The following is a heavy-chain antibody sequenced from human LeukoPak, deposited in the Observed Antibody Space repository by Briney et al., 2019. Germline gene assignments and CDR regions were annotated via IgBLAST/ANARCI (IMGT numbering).Heavy chain of an antibody. CDR2: ITGSGTNT. CDR3: ARHHTYSTSWYFAFDI. Sequence: GGSLRLSCAASGFTFSSYAMSWVRQAPGKGLEWVSTITGSGTNTYYADSVKGRFTISRDNSKSTLYLQMNSLRAEETAVYYCARHHTYSTSWYFAFDIWGQGTMVTVSS. J-gene: IGHJ3*02. D-gene: IGHD6-13*01. V-gene: IGHV3-23*01. CDR1: GFTFSSYA.